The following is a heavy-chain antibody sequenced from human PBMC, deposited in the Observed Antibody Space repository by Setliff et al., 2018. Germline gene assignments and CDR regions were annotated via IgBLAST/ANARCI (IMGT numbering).Heavy chain of an antibody. CDR3: ARERGVVVSSVEYYYYMDV. Sequence: SVKVSCKASGGTFSRSAISWVRQAPGQGLEWMGGIIPIFGTPTYAQKFQGRVTITTDESTSTAYMELSSLTSEDTAVYYCARERGVVVSSVEYYYYMDVWGKGTTVTVSS. CDR1: GGTFSRSA. CDR2: IIPIFGTP. V-gene: IGHV1-69*05. D-gene: IGHD3-3*01. J-gene: IGHJ6*03.